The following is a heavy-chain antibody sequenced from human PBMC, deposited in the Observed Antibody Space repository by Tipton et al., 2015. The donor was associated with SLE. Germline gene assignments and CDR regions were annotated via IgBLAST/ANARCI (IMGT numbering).Heavy chain of an antibody. J-gene: IGHJ4*02. V-gene: IGHV4-39*07. Sequence: TLSLTCTVSGGSISSSSYYWGWIRQTPGKGLEWIGEINHSGSTNYSPSLKSRVTISVDTSKNQFSLRLNSVTAADTAVYYCARRGSSFREGFDNWGQGTLVTVSS. CDR2: INHSGST. D-gene: IGHD6-6*01. CDR1: GGSISSSSYY. CDR3: ARRGSSFREGFDN.